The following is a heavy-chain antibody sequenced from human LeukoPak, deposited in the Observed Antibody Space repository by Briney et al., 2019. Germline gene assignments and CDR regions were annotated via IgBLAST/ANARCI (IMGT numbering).Heavy chain of an antibody. CDR2: IWYDGSNK. CDR1: GFTFSSYG. Sequence: GRSLRLSCAASGFTFSSYGMHWVRQAPGKGLEWVAVIWYDGSNKYYADSVKGRFTISRDNSKNTLYLQMNSLRAEDTAVYYCAREESIVGGMDVWGEGTTVTVSS. CDR3: AREESIVGGMDV. J-gene: IGHJ6*04. V-gene: IGHV3-33*01. D-gene: IGHD2-15*01.